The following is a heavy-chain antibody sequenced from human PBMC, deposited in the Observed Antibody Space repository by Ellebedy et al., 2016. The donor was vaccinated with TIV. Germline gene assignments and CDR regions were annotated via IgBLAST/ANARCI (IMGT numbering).Heavy chain of an antibody. CDR2: ISSSSSYI. CDR1: GFTFSSYT. Sequence: GGSLRLXXAASGFTFSSYTMNWVRQAPGKGLEWVSSISSSSSYIYYVDSLKGRFTISRDNAKNSLYLQMNSLRAEDTAVYYCARGDSSGWYYFDFWGQGTLVTVSS. D-gene: IGHD6-19*01. CDR3: ARGDSSGWYYFDF. J-gene: IGHJ4*02. V-gene: IGHV3-21*01.